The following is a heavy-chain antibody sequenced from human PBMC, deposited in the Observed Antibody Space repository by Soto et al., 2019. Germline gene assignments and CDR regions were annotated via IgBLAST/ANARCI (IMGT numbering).Heavy chain of an antibody. J-gene: IGHJ4*02. D-gene: IGHD3-3*01. Sequence: GGALRLFCAASGFTFSRYWMHWFRQAPGKGLVWVSRINSDGSSTSHADSVKCRFTISRDNAKNTLYLQMNSLRAEDTAVYYCARDIAGYYDFWSGYYTGHFDYWGQGTLVTVSS. CDR3: ARDIAGYYDFWSGYYTGHFDY. CDR2: INSDGSST. CDR1: GFTFSRYW. V-gene: IGHV3-74*01.